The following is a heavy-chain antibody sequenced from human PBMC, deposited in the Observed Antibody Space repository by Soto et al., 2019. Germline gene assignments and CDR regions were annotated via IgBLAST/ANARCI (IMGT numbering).Heavy chain of an antibody. CDR1: GFTFSIYA. J-gene: IGHJ5*02. CDR3: ARDYVRVGATGGFDH. D-gene: IGHD1-26*01. CDR2: ISYDGSNK. V-gene: IGHV3-30-3*01. Sequence: QVQLVESGGGVVQPGRSLRLSCAASGFTFSIYAMHWVRQAPGKGLVWEAVISYDGSNKDYADSVKGRFTISRDNSKNTLYLQMNSLRAEGTAVYYCARDYVRVGATGGFDHGGQGSLVTVAS.